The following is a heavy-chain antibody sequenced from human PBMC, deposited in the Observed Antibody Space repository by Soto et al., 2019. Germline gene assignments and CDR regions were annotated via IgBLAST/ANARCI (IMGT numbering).Heavy chain of an antibody. Sequence: QVQLVESGGGVVQPGRSLRLSCAASGFTFSTYGMHWVRQAPGKGLEWVAVIWYDGSNKYYADSVKGRFTISRDNSKNRLYRKVNSRGAEETAGYYCAGEFMSGVPAAIAYYCDGMDVWRQGTRVTASS. CDR3: AGEFMSGVPAAIAYYCDGMDV. V-gene: IGHV3-33*01. J-gene: IGHJ6*02. CDR1: GFTFSTYG. D-gene: IGHD2-2*02. CDR2: IWYDGSNK.